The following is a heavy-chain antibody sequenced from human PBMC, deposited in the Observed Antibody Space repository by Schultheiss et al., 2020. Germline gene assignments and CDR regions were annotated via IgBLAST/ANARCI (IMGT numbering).Heavy chain of an antibody. CDR3: ARVGLGRGLYDFWSGRNVVTDYYYGMDV. CDR1: GGTFSSYA. Sequence: SVKVSCKASGGTFSSYAISWVRQAPGQGLEWMGGIIPIFGTANYAQKFQGRVTITADESTSTAYMELSSVTAADTAVYYCARVGLGRGLYDFWSGRNVVTDYYYGMDVWGQGTTVTVSS. V-gene: IGHV1-69*13. J-gene: IGHJ6*02. D-gene: IGHD3-3*01. CDR2: IIPIFGTA.